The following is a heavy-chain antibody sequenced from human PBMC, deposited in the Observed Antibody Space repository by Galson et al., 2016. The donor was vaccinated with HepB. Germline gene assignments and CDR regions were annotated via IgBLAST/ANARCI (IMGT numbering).Heavy chain of an antibody. CDR1: GFTFRNYH. V-gene: IGHV3-21*04. Sequence: SLRLSCAGSGFTFRNYHMNWVRQTPGKGLEWVSSISSGSAYKYYADSVKGRFSIFRDNAKNSLYLQMNSLKTEDMAVYYCATSSPSSQPANWGQGTLVTVSS. J-gene: IGHJ4*02. CDR3: ATSSPSSQPAN. D-gene: IGHD2-2*01. CDR2: ISSGSAYK.